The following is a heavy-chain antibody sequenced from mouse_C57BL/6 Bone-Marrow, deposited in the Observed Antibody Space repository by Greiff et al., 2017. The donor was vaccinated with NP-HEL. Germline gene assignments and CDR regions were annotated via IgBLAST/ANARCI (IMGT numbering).Heavy chain of an antibody. J-gene: IGHJ1*03. Sequence: EVQLVESEGGLVQPGSSMKLSCTASGFTFSDYYMAWVRQVPEKGLEWVANINYDGSSTYYLDSLKSRFIISRDNAKNILYLQMSSLKSEDTATYYCAREGYYGWYFDVWGTGTTVTVSS. CDR1: GFTFSDYY. CDR2: INYDGSST. D-gene: IGHD1-1*01. V-gene: IGHV5-16*01. CDR3: AREGYYGWYFDV.